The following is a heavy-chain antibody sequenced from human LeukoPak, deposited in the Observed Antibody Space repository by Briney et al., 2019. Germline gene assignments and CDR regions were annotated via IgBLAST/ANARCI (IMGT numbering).Heavy chain of an antibody. D-gene: IGHD6-6*01. J-gene: IGHJ5*02. V-gene: IGHV1-24*01. Sequence: GASVKVSCKVSGYTLTELSMHWVRQAPGKGLEWMGGFDPEDGETIYAQKFQGRVTMTEDTSTDTAYMELSSLRSEDTAVYYCATDYPARPRYWFDPWGQGTLVTVSS. CDR2: FDPEDGET. CDR3: ATDYPARPRYWFDP. CDR1: GYTLTELS.